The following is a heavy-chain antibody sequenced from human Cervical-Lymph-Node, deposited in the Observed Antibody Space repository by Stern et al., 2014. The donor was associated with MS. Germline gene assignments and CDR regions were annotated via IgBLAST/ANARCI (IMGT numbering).Heavy chain of an antibody. CDR1: GFSLSSSGVG. V-gene: IGHV2-5*02. CDR2: IYWDDDE. J-gene: IGHJ4*02. Sequence: QITLKESGPTLEKPTQTLTLTCTFSGFSLSSSGVGVGRIRQPPGKALEGLRLIYWDDDERYNPSLRSRLTITKDPSKNQVVLTMTDMDPVDTATYYCAREVAAVVPFDYWGQGTLVTVSS. D-gene: IGHD6-13*01. CDR3: AREVAAVVPFDY.